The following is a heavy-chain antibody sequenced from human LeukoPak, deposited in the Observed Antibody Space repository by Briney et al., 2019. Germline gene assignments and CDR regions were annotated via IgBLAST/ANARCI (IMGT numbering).Heavy chain of an antibody. CDR3: ASQLGGTTFH. D-gene: IGHD1/OR15-1a*01. V-gene: IGHV4-59*01. CDR1: GVSINTYF. CDR2: VYYTGIT. Sequence: SETLSLTCTVSGVSINTYFWSWIRQPPGKVLEWIGYVYYTGITNYNPSLKSRVSISLDTSKNQFSLRLNSVTAAETAVYYCASQLGGTTFHWGQGTLVTVSS. J-gene: IGHJ4*02.